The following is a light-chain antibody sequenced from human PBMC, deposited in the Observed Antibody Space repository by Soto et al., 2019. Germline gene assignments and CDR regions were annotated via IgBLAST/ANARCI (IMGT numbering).Light chain of an antibody. J-gene: IGLJ1*01. V-gene: IGLV2-23*01. Sequence: QSALTQPASVSGSPGQSITISCTGTSSDVGNYNFVSWYQQHPGKAPKLMISEGGKRPSGVSDRFSGSKSGNTASLTISGLQAEDEADYYCCSYAGISTYVFGPRTKLTVL. CDR3: CSYAGISTYV. CDR2: EGG. CDR1: SSDVGNYNF.